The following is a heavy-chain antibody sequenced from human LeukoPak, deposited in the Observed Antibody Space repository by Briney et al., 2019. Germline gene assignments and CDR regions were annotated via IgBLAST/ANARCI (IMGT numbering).Heavy chain of an antibody. CDR2: INPNSGGT. Sequence: ASVKVSCKASGYTFTGYYMHWERQAPGQGLEWMGRINPNSGGTNYAQKFQGRVTMTRDTSISTAYMELSRLRSDDTAVYYCARVDYDSSGYYYNYYYGMDVWGQGTTVTVSS. V-gene: IGHV1-2*06. J-gene: IGHJ6*02. D-gene: IGHD3-22*01. CDR3: ARVDYDSSGYYYNYYYGMDV. CDR1: GYTFTGYY.